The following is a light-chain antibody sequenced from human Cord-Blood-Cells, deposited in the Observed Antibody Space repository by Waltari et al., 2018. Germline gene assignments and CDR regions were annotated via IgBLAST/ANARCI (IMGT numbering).Light chain of an antibody. CDR3: QQYYSTSWT. J-gene: IGKJ1*01. CDR2: GAS. CDR1: QSISSY. V-gene: IGKV1-39*01. Sequence: IQMTHSPSSLSASVGDRVTITRRARQSISSYLDWYQQKPGKAPKLLIYGASSLQSGVPSRFSGSGSGTDFTLTISSLQPEDVATYYCQQYYSTSWTFGQGTKVEIK.